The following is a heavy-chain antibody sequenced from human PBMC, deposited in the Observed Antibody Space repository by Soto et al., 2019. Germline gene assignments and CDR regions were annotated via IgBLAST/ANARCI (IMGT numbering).Heavy chain of an antibody. CDR3: PRVTSYSSYDY. CDR2: IKQDGSEK. D-gene: IGHD6-13*01. V-gene: IGHV3-7*05. Sequence: EVQLVESGGGLVQPGGSLRLSCAASGFTFSSYWMSWVRQAPGKGLEWVANIKQDGSEKYYLDSVNGRFTISRDNAKNSLYLQKNSLRAEDTAVYYCPRVTSYSSYDYWCQGTLVTVSS. CDR1: GFTFSSYW. J-gene: IGHJ4*02.